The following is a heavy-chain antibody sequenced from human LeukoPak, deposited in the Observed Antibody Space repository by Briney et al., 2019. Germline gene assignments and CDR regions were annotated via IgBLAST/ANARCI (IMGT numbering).Heavy chain of an antibody. J-gene: IGHJ4*02. Sequence: PSETLSLTRMVFSGSISGDYWSWIGPPPGKGLQGMGHISSFGTPTYNPPLKSRVTISVHTSKNHLSLKLTSVAAADTAFYYCARWCLYSSGWYFDSWGQGTLVTVSS. CDR1: SGSISGDY. CDR3: ARWCLYSSGWYFDS. D-gene: IGHD6-19*01. CDR2: ISSFGTP. V-gene: IGHV4-59*01.